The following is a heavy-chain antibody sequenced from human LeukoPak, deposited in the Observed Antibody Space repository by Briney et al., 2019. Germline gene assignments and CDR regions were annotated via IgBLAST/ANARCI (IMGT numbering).Heavy chain of an antibody. J-gene: IGHJ5*02. Sequence: VSGPTLVNPTQTLTLTCTFSGFSLSTSGVGVGWIRQPPGKALEWLALIYWNDDKRYSPSLKSRLTITKDTSKNQVVLTMTNMDPVDTATYYCAHRRVDCSSTSCRDRLFDPWGQGTLVTVSS. CDR1: GFSLSTSGVG. CDR2: IYWNDDK. CDR3: AHRRVDCSSTSCRDRLFDP. D-gene: IGHD2-2*01. V-gene: IGHV2-5*01.